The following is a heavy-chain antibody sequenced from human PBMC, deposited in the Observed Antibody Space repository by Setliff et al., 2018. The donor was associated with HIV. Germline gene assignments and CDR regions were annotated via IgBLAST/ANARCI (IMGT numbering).Heavy chain of an antibody. D-gene: IGHD3-10*01. J-gene: IGHJ4*02. Sequence: LSLTCTVSGGSVNIFYWSWIRQPPGKGLEWLGYIHYSGSTYYNPSLKSRVTISVGTSKNQFSLKVNSVTAADTGVYYCVRVGKYYGSGNYFWFDYWGQGTPVTVSS. CDR2: IHYSGST. CDR1: GGSVNIFY. V-gene: IGHV4-59*02. CDR3: VRVGKYYGSGNYFWFDY.